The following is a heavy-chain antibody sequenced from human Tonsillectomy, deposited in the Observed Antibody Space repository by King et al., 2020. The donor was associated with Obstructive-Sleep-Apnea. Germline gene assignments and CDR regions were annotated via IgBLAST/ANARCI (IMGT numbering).Heavy chain of an antibody. V-gene: IGHV3-9*01. D-gene: IGHD2-15*01. J-gene: IGHJ4*02. CDR3: AKALRDNCSGGSCYPSFIFDY. Sequence: VQLVESGGGLVQPGRSLRLSCAASGFTFEDYAMHWVRQAPGKGLEWVSVISGNSVSIGYAQSVKGRFPISRDNAKNSLYLQMNSLRAEDTALYYCAKALRDNCSGGSCYPSFIFDYWGQGTLVTVSS. CDR1: GFTFEDYA. CDR2: ISGNSVSI.